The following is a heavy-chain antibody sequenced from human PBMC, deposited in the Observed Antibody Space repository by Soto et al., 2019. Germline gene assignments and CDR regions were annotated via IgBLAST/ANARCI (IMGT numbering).Heavy chain of an antibody. J-gene: IGHJ3*02. CDR2: IIPIFGTA. Sequence: SVKVSCKASGGTFSSYAISWVRQAPGQGLEWMGGIIPIFGTANYAQKFQGRVTITADESTSTAYMELSSLRSEDTAVYYCARLILTGYKAYAFDIWGQGTMVTVSS. CDR1: GGTFSSYA. V-gene: IGHV1-69*13. D-gene: IGHD3-9*01. CDR3: ARLILTGYKAYAFDI.